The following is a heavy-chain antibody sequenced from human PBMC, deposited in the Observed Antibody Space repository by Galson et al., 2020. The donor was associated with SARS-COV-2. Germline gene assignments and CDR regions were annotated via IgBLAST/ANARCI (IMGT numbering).Heavy chain of an antibody. V-gene: IGHV3-53*01. Sequence: GESLKISCVGSGFTVSRKYMSWVRQAPGKGLEWVSLNYSDDSTSYAASVKGRFTISRDISKSTLYLQMNSLRAEDTAVYYCARGPSKYYLDSWGQGTLVTVSS. J-gene: IGHJ4*02. CDR2: NYSDDST. CDR3: ARGPSKYYLDS. D-gene: IGHD2-2*01. CDR1: GFTVSRKY.